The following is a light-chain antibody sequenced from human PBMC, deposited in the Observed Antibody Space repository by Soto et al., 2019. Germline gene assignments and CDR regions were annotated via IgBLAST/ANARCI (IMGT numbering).Light chain of an antibody. V-gene: IGKV1-5*01. CDR2: HAS. CDR3: QQYNSYS. J-gene: IGKJ1*01. Sequence: DIQMTQSPATLPASVGDRVTITCGASQSISNCLAWYQQKPGTAPKVLIYHASNLQSGVPSRFSGSGSGTEFTLTISTLQPDDLATYYCQQYNSYSFGQGTKVDIK. CDR1: QSISNC.